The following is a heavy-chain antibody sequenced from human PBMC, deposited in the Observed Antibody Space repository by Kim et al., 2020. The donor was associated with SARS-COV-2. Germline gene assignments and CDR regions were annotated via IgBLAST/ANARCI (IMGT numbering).Heavy chain of an antibody. CDR2: ISYDGSNK. Sequence: GGSLRLSCAASGFTFSSYAMHWVRQAPGKGLEWVAVISYDGSNKYYADSVKGRFTISRDNSKNTLYLQMNSLRAEDTAVYYCARGARCGSTSCYHYYGMDVWGQGTTVTVSS. J-gene: IGHJ6*02. D-gene: IGHD2-2*01. CDR3: ARGARCGSTSCYHYYGMDV. CDR1: GFTFSSYA. V-gene: IGHV3-30-3*01.